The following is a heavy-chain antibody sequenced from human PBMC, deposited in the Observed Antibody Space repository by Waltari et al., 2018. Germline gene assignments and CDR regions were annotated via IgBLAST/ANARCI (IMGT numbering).Heavy chain of an antibody. J-gene: IGHJ4*02. V-gene: IGHV4-34*01. D-gene: IGHD3-10*01. Sequence: QVQLQQWGAGLLKPSETLSLTCAVYGGSFSGYYWSWVRQLPGKGLEWIGEINYSANTNYNPALKSRVTISRDTSKNQFSRKLTAVTAADTAIYYCARVGGYASGSPCFEYWGRGTPVTVSS. CDR2: INYSANT. CDR1: GGSFSGYY. CDR3: ARVGGYASGSPCFEY.